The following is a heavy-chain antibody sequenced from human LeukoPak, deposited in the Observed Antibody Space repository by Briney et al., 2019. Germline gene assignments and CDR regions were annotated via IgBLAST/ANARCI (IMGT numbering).Heavy chain of an antibody. V-gene: IGHV1-46*01. CDR2: INPSGGST. CDR3: ARDKWEPDSYGTYYYYGMDV. Sequence: ASVKVSCKASGYTFTSYYMHWVRQAPGQGLEWMGIINPSGGSTSYAQKFQGRVTMTRDTSTSTVYMELSSLRSEDTAVYYCARDKWEPDSYGTYYYYGMDVWGQGTTVTVSS. J-gene: IGHJ6*02. D-gene: IGHD5-18*01. CDR1: GYTFTSYY.